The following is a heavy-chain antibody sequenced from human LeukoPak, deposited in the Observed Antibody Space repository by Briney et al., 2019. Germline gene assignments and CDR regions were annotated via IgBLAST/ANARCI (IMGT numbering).Heavy chain of an antibody. Sequence: GGPLRLSCAASGFTFSSYGMHWVRQAPGKGLEWVAFIRYDGSNKYYADSVKGRFTISRDNSKNTLYLQMNSLRAEDTAVYYCAKVEPYYDILTGQVGGFDYWGQGTLVTVSS. CDR2: IRYDGSNK. CDR3: AKVEPYYDILTGQVGGFDY. D-gene: IGHD3-9*01. J-gene: IGHJ4*02. V-gene: IGHV3-30*02. CDR1: GFTFSSYG.